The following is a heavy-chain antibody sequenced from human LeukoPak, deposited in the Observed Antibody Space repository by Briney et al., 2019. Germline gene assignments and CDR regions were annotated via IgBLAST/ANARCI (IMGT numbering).Heavy chain of an antibody. D-gene: IGHD4-11*01. CDR2: IYYSGST. J-gene: IGHJ3*02. V-gene: IGHV4-31*03. Sequence: SETLSPTCTVSGGSISSGGYYWSWIRQHPGKGLEWIGYIYYSGSTYYNPSLKSRVTISVDTSKNQFSLKLSSVTAADTAVYYCARGTYSNYYAFDIWGQGTMVTVSS. CDR3: ARGTYSNYYAFDI. CDR1: GGSISSGGYY.